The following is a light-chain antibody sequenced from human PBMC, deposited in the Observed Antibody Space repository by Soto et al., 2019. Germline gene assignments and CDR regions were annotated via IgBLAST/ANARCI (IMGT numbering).Light chain of an antibody. V-gene: IGKV3-11*01. CDR3: QQRSSWPIT. CDR1: QSANSIY. J-gene: IGKJ5*01. CDR2: DAS. Sequence: EIVLTQSPGTLSLSPGERATLSCRASQSANSIYLAWYQQKPGQAPRLLIYDASNRATGIPARFSGSGSGTDFTLTISSLEPEDFAVYYCQQRSSWPITFGQGTRLEI.